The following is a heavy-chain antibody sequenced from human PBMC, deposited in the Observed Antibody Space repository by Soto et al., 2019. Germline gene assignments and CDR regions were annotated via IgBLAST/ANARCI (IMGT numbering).Heavy chain of an antibody. D-gene: IGHD6-19*01. Sequence: SETLSLSCTVSGGSISSYYWSWIRQPPGKGLEWIGYIYYSGSTNYNPSLKSRVTISVDASKNQFSLKLSSVTAADTAVYYCARRGYSRQAVAGNVYYYYGMDVWAQRTTVTVSS. CDR2: IYYSGST. CDR3: ARRGYSRQAVAGNVYYYYGMDV. CDR1: GGSISSYY. V-gene: IGHV4-59*01. J-gene: IGHJ6*02.